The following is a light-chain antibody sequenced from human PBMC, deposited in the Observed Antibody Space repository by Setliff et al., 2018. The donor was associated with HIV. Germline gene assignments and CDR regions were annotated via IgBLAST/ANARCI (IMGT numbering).Light chain of an antibody. CDR3: SSYTSISTYV. V-gene: IGLV2-18*02. J-gene: IGLJ1*01. Sequence: QSALTRPPSVSGSPGQSVTISCTGTSSDVGSYNRVSWYQQPPGTAPKLMIYEVNNRPSGVPDRFSGPKSGNTASLTISGLQAEDEADYYCSSYTSISTYVFGTGTKVTVL. CDR2: EVN. CDR1: SSDVGSYNR.